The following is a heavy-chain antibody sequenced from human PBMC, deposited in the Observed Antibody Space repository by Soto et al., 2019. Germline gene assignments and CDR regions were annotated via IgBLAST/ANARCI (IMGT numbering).Heavy chain of an antibody. CDR3: ARGGWAPQYCSSTSCKNFDY. CDR1: GGSFSGYY. D-gene: IGHD2-2*01. Sequence: PSETLSLTCAVYGGSFSGYYWSWIRQPPGKGLEWIGEINHSGSTNYNPSLKSRVTISVDTSKNQFSLKLSSVTAADTAVYYCARGGWAPQYCSSTSCKNFDYWGQGTLVTVSS. J-gene: IGHJ4*02. V-gene: IGHV4-34*01. CDR2: INHSGST.